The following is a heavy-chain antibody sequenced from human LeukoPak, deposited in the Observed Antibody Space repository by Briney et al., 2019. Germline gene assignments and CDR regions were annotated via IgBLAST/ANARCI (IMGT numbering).Heavy chain of an antibody. CDR1: GGSISSGGYY. Sequence: SSQTLSLTCTVSGGSISSGGYYWSWIRQPPGKGLEWIGYIYHSGSTYYNPSLKSRVTISVDTSKNQFSLKLSSVTAADTAVYYCARHAYGSGSNGAFDIWGQGTMVTVSS. D-gene: IGHD3-10*01. J-gene: IGHJ3*02. V-gene: IGHV4-30-2*03. CDR3: ARHAYGSGSNGAFDI. CDR2: IYHSGST.